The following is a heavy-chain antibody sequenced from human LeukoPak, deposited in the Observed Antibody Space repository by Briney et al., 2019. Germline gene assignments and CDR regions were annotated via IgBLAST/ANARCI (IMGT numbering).Heavy chain of an antibody. J-gene: IGHJ4*02. D-gene: IGHD5-18*01. Sequence: PGGSLRLSCAASGFTLDDYAMHWVRQAPGKGLEWVSLISGDGGSTYYADSVKGRCTISRDNSKNSLYLQMNSLRTEDTALYYCAKDIGKLGLRAPDYWGQGTLVTVSS. CDR2: ISGDGGST. CDR1: GFTLDDYA. CDR3: AKDIGKLGLRAPDY. V-gene: IGHV3-43*02.